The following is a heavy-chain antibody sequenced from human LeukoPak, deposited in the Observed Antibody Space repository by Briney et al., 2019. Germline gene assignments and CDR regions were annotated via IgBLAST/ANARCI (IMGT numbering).Heavy chain of an antibody. CDR2: ISNTGGK. CDR3: AKVGAWYPADY. D-gene: IGHD2-21*02. Sequence: GGSLRLSCAASGFTFSSFAMSWVRQAPGKGLEWFSGISNTGGKYYTDSVKGRFTISRDNSQNTLYLQMDRLRAEDTAVYFCAKVGAWYPADYWGQGTRVTVSS. J-gene: IGHJ4*02. V-gene: IGHV3-23*01. CDR1: GFTFSSFA.